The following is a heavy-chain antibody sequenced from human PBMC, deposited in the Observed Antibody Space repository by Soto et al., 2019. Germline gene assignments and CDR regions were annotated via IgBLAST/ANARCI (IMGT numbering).Heavy chain of an antibody. J-gene: IGHJ5*02. Sequence: PSETLSLTCTVSGGSIGSRGYYWSWIHQHPGKGLEWIGYIYYSGSTYYNPSLKSRVTISVDTSKNQFSLKLSSVTAADTAVYYCARDRRLQSDYYDILTGYPAGYNWFDPWGQGTLVTVSS. CDR3: ARDRRLQSDYYDILTGYPAGYNWFDP. D-gene: IGHD3-9*01. CDR1: GGSIGSRGYY. CDR2: IYYSGST. V-gene: IGHV4-31*03.